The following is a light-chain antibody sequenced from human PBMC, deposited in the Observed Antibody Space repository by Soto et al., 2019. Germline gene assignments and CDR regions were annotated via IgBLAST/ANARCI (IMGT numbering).Light chain of an antibody. CDR3: QQRSNWPPGYT. CDR1: QSVSSY. CDR2: DAS. J-gene: IGKJ2*01. Sequence: EIVLTQSPATLSLSPGERATLSCRASQSVSSYLVWYQQKPGQAPRLLIYDASNRATGIPARFSGSGSGTDFTLTISSLAPEDFAVYYCQQRSNWPPGYTFGQGTKLEIK. V-gene: IGKV3-11*01.